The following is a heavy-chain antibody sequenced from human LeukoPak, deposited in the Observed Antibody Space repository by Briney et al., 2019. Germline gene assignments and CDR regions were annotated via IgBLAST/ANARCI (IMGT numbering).Heavy chain of an antibody. D-gene: IGHD2-15*01. V-gene: IGHV4-31*03. CDR1: GDSINSLDL. J-gene: IGHJ4*02. Sequence: SETLSLTCTVSGDSINSLDLWSWVRQHPGKGLEWIGYIYYSGSTYYNPSLKSRVTISVDTSKNQFSLKLSSVTAADTAVYYCARVEGQWWFDYWGQGTLVTVSS. CDR2: IYYSGST. CDR3: ARVEGQWWFDY.